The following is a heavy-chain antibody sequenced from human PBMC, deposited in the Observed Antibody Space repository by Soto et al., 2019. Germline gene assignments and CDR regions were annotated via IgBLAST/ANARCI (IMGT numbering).Heavy chain of an antibody. CDR2: IHHSGST. V-gene: IGHV4-4*02. J-gene: IGHJ4*02. D-gene: IGHD6-25*01. CDR3: ARGERKPQRDY. Sequence: QVQLQESGPGLVKPSGTLSLTCTVSGDSIRGSKCWSWVRHPPGKGLEGIGAIHHSGSTTYNPSLKSRVSRSVDKSKNPFSLKLSSVTDSDTAVYFCARGERKPQRDYWGQGTLVT. CDR1: GDSIRGSKC.